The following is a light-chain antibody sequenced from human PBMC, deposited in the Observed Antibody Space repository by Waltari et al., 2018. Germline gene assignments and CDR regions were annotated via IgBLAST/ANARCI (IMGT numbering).Light chain of an antibody. CDR1: SIGGKA. Sequence: SYVLTQPPSVSVAPGETTRITCGVTSIGGKAVHWYQQKPGQAPVLVIYYDRDRPSGSPERFSGSNYGNTATLTISRVEAGDEADYYCQVSDSSSDLVVFGGGTKLTVL. J-gene: IGLJ2*01. CDR2: YDR. V-gene: IGLV3-21*04. CDR3: QVSDSSSDLVV.